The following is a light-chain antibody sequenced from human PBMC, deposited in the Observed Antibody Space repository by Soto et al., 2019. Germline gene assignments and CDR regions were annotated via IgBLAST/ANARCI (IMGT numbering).Light chain of an antibody. CDR2: SNN. CDR3: ASWDDSLNGLV. CDR1: GSNIASNN. J-gene: IGLJ2*01. V-gene: IGLV1-44*01. Sequence: QSVLTQAPSASGTPGQGVTISCSGSGSNIASNNVNWYQQLPGTAPKVLIYSNNQRPSGVPDRFSGSKSGTSASLAISGLQSEDEADYHCASWDDSLNGLVFGGGTKLTVL.